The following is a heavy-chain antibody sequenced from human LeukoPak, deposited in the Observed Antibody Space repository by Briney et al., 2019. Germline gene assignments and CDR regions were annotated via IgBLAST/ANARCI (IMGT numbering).Heavy chain of an antibody. Sequence: SSETLSLTCAVYGGSFSGYYWSWIRQPPGKGLEWIGEINHSGSTNYNPSLKSRVTISVDTSKNQFSLKLSSVTAADTAVYYCASGYSGYADYWGQGTLVTVSS. D-gene: IGHD5-12*01. CDR2: INHSGST. CDR3: ASGYSGYADY. CDR1: GGSFSGYY. J-gene: IGHJ4*02. V-gene: IGHV4-34*01.